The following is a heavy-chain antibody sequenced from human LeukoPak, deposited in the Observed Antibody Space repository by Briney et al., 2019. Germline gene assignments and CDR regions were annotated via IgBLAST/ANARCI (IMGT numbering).Heavy chain of an antibody. J-gene: IGHJ6*02. D-gene: IGHD2-21*01. CDR2: VSGAGGNT. Sequence: GGSLRLSCAASRXTFSDYYMSWIRQAPGKGLECVWYVSGAGGNTNYAASVKRRFTISRDNARNALYLQMNSLRAEDTAIYYCARSEEVVIGASYYYGMDVWGQGTTVTVSS. V-gene: IGHV3-11*03. CDR1: RXTFSDYY. CDR3: ARSEEVVIGASYYYGMDV.